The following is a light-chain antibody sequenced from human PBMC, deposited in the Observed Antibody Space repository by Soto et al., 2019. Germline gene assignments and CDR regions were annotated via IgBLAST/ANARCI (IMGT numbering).Light chain of an antibody. J-gene: IGLJ1*01. CDR1: NSDVGGYNY. V-gene: IGLV2-11*01. Sequence: QSALTQPRSVSGSPGQSVTISCTGTNSDVGGYNYVSWYQHHPGKAPKVIIYDVIKRPSGVPDRFSGSRSGNTASLTISGLQAEDEADFYCCSYAGRYASYVFGSGTKLTVL. CDR2: DVI. CDR3: CSYAGRYASYV.